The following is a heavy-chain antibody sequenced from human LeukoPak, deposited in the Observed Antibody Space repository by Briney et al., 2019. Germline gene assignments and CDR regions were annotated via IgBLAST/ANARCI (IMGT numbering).Heavy chain of an antibody. CDR1: GGSISSSNW. D-gene: IGHD4-17*01. J-gene: IGHJ6*02. CDR2: IYHSGST. CDR3: ARDGDYGDPGYYYYYGMDV. V-gene: IGHV4-4*02. Sequence: PSETLSLTCAVSGGSISSSNWWSWVRQPPGKGLEWIGEIYHSGSTNYNPSLKSRVTISVDKSKNQFSLKLSSVTAADTAVYYCARDGDYGDPGYYYYYGMDVWGQGTTVTVSS.